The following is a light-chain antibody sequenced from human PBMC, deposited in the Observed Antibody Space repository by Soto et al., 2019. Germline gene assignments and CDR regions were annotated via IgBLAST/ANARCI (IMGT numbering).Light chain of an antibody. Sequence: SYELTQPPSVSVSPGRTATITCPGDKLGDKYACWYQQKPGQSPVLVIYQDSKRPSGIPERFSGSNSGNTATLTISGTQAMDEADYYCQAWDSSTLYVFGTGTKLTVL. CDR3: QAWDSSTLYV. CDR2: QDS. V-gene: IGLV3-1*01. J-gene: IGLJ1*01. CDR1: KLGDKY.